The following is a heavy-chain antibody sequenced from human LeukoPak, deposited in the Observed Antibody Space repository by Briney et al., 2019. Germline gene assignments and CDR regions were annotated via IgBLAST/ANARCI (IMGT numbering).Heavy chain of an antibody. V-gene: IGHV1-2*02. J-gene: IGHJ2*01. Sequence: ASVSVSCKTSGYIFKAHYMHWVRQAPGQGLEWMGWINPNSGRTDYAQRFQGRVSMNRDTSTNTIYMHLRSLKSDDTAVYFCARAPEGRFYDSSGYVGWYFDLWGRGTLVTVSS. CDR2: INPNSGRT. D-gene: IGHD3-22*01. CDR3: ARAPEGRFYDSSGYVGWYFDL. CDR1: GYIFKAHY.